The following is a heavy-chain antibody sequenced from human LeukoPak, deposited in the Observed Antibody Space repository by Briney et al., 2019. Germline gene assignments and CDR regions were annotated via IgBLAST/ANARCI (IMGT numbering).Heavy chain of an antibody. V-gene: IGHV4-34*01. D-gene: IGHD6-19*01. CDR1: VGSFSGYY. CDR3: ATTGYSSGWYLGY. CDR2: FNYSGST. J-gene: IGHJ4*02. Sequence: KTSETLSLTCAVYVGSFSGYYWSWLPQPPGKGLEWIGEFNYSGSTNYNPSLKSRVTISVDTSKNQFSLKLSSVTAADTAVYYCATTGYSSGWYLGYWGQGTLVTVSS.